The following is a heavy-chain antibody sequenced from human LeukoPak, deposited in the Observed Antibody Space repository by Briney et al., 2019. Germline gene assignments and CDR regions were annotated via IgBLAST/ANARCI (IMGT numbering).Heavy chain of an antibody. CDR1: GGSISSYY. D-gene: IGHD6-19*01. J-gene: IGHJ4*02. V-gene: IGHV4-59*01. Sequence: PSEILSLTCTVSGGSISSYYWSWIRQPPGKGLEWIGYIYYSGSTNYNPSLKSRVTISVDTSKNQFSLKVSSVTAADMAVYYCARDSGPRFDYWGQGTLVTVSS. CDR2: IYYSGST. CDR3: ARDSGPRFDY.